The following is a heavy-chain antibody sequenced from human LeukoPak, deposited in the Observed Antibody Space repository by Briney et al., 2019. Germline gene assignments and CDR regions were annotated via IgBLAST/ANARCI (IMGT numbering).Heavy chain of an antibody. J-gene: IGHJ6*02. Sequence: GASVKVSCKASGYTFTSYYMHWVRQAPGQGLEWMGRINPSSGGTNYAQKFQGRVTMTRDTSITTAYMELSRLRSDDTAVYYCARNDYGALYGMDVWGQGTTVTVSS. CDR2: INPSSGGT. CDR1: GYTFTSYY. D-gene: IGHD4-17*01. V-gene: IGHV1-2*06. CDR3: ARNDYGALYGMDV.